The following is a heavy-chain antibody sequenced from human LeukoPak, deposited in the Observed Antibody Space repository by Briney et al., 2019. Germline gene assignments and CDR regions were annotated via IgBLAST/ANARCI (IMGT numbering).Heavy chain of an antibody. V-gene: IGHV3-23*01. Sequence: GGSLRLSCAASGFNFSSYAMSWVRQAPGKGLEWVSAISGSGGSTYYADSVKGRFTISRDNSKNTLYLQMNSLRAEDTAVYYCAFRSSSSRGYFDYWGQGTLVTVSS. D-gene: IGHD6-6*01. J-gene: IGHJ4*02. CDR2: ISGSGGST. CDR1: GFNFSSYA. CDR3: AFRSSSSRGYFDY.